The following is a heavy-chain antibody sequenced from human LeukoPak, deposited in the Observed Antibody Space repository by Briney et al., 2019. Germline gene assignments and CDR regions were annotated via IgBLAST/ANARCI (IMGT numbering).Heavy chain of an antibody. V-gene: IGHV4-38-2*02. CDR2: FYHGGST. CDR1: GYSISTGYY. Sequence: SETLSLTCTVSGYSISTGYYWDWIRQPPGKGLEWIGTFYHGGSTYYNPSLKSRVTISVDTSKNQFSLNLTSVTAADTAVYYCAKRYCSSTTCYDDRGAFDYWGQGTLVTVSS. CDR3: AKRYCSSTTCYDDRGAFDY. D-gene: IGHD2-2*01. J-gene: IGHJ4*02.